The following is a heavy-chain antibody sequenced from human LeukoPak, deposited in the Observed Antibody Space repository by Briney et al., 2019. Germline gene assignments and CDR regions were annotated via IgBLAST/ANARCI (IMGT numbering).Heavy chain of an antibody. CDR1: GFTFSSYG. V-gene: IGHV3-48*02. Sequence: GVSLRLFCAASGFTFSSYGMNWVRQAPGKGLEWVSSIDSFSTIYYADSVKGRFTISRDDSKDSLFLQMSSLRDEDTAVYYCTRFVRATWSSDYWGQGTLVTVSS. J-gene: IGHJ4*02. CDR3: TRFVRATWSSDY. D-gene: IGHD2-8*01. CDR2: IDSFSTI.